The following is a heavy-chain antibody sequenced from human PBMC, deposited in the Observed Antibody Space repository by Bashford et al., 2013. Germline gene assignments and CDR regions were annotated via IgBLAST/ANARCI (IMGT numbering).Heavy chain of an antibody. V-gene: IGHV3-11*06. D-gene: IGHD2-15*01. J-gene: IGHJ4*02. CDR1: GFTFSDFY. CDR3: ALCSGGSCYDRAGFDY. CDR2: ISGPSSYT. Sequence: GGPVRLSCAASGFTFSDFYMSWIRQAPGKGLEWISYISGPSSYTNYADSVRGRFTISRDNSKNTLYLQMNSLRAEDTAVYYCALCSGGSCYDRAGFDYWGQGTLVTVSS.